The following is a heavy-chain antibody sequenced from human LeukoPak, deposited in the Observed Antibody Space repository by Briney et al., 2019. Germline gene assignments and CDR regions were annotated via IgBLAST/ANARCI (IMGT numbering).Heavy chain of an antibody. CDR1: GGSISSYY. Sequence: KTSETLSLTCTVSGGSISSYYWSWIRQPPGKGLEWIGYIYYSGSTNYNPSLKSRVTISVDTSKNQFSLKLSSVTAADTAVYCCAAYSSSFDYWGQGTLVTVSS. CDR2: IYYSGST. D-gene: IGHD6-13*01. V-gene: IGHV4-59*01. CDR3: AAYSSSFDY. J-gene: IGHJ4*02.